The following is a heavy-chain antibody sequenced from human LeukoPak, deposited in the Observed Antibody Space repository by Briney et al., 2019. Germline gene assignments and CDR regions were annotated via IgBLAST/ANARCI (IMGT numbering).Heavy chain of an antibody. CDR3: ASSSSWLDIDH. V-gene: IGHV4-34*01. CDR2: IDHSGNS. Sequence: SETLSLNCPGHGGSFRGYYWSWIRQPPGTGLEWIGEIDHSGNSKYKPPLKTRVTISVDTSKNQFSVKLSSVTAADTAVYYCASSSSWLDIDHWGGGTLVSVSS. J-gene: IGHJ4*02. CDR1: GGSFRGYY. D-gene: IGHD6-13*01.